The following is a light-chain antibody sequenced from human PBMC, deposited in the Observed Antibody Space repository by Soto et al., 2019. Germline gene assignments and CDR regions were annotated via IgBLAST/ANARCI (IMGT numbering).Light chain of an antibody. CDR2: GAS. J-gene: IGKJ1*01. CDR1: HDVRSW. V-gene: IGKV1-12*02. CDR3: HKANGAPWT. Sequence: DIQMTQSPSSVSASVGDRVTISCRASHDVRSWLAWYQQKPGKAPNLLIYGASTLQSGVPSRISGSGSGNHFTLTIRSLKHEDFETYSCHKANGAPWTFGQGPKVAIK.